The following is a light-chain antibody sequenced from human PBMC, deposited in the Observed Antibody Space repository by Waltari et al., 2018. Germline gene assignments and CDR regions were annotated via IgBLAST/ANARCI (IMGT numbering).Light chain of an antibody. CDR2: HSS. J-gene: IGKJ1*01. Sequence: TVVTQSPGTLSVSPGDRVTLSCRTSQSIGFSLAWYQQKPGQAPRLLMFHSSTRAPGIPARFSGSGSETEFTLTIGSLQSEDFAVYYCQQYNNWPPGTFGQGTKVEI. CDR3: QQYNNWPPGT. CDR1: QSIGFS. V-gene: IGKV3-15*01.